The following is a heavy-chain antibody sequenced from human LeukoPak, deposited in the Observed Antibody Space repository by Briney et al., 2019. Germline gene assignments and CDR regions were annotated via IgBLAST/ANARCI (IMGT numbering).Heavy chain of an antibody. CDR2: ISGSGGST. CDR3: AKVASYSRAGRGGYYDY. Sequence: WVRRAPGKGLEWVSDISGSGGSTNYADSVRGRFTVSRANSKDTLYLQMNSLRAEDAALYYCAKVASYSRAGRGGYYDYWGQGTLVSVSS. J-gene: IGHJ4*02. D-gene: IGHD1-1*01. V-gene: IGHV3-23*01.